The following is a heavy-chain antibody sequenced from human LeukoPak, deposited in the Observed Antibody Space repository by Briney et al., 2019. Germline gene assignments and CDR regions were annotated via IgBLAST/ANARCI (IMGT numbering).Heavy chain of an antibody. CDR3: ARMMGPIDY. Sequence: GGSLRLSCAASGFTFSRYAMHWVRQAPGKGLEWVAVISYDGSNKYYADSVKGRFTISRDNAKNSLYLQMNSLRAEDTAVYYCARMMGPIDYWGQGTLVTVSS. CDR1: GFTFSRYA. D-gene: IGHD3-16*01. J-gene: IGHJ4*02. CDR2: ISYDGSNK. V-gene: IGHV3-30-3*01.